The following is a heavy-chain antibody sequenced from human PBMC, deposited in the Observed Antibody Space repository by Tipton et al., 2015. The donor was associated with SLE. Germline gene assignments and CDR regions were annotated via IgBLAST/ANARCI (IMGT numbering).Heavy chain of an antibody. CDR2: IFRNGNT. V-gene: IGHV4-61*02. D-gene: IGHD1-26*01. CDR1: GGSISSSSYY. Sequence: TLSLTCTVSGGSISSSSYYWGWIRQPAGKGLEWIGRIFRNGNTNYNPSLKSRVIMSVDTSKNQFSLKLGSVTAADTALYYCARENGWEILRGNAFDIWGQGTMVTVSS. J-gene: IGHJ3*02. CDR3: ARENGWEILRGNAFDI.